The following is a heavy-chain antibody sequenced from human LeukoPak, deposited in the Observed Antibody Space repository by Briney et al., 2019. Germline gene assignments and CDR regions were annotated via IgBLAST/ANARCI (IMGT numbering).Heavy chain of an antibody. Sequence: PSETLSLTCAVYGGSFSGYYSSWIRQPPGKGLEWIGEINHSGSTNYNPSLKSRVTISVDTSKNQFSLKLSSVTAADTAVYYCARDFHLVVVSAAYYYYYYMDVWGKGTTVTVSS. CDR2: INHSGST. CDR3: ARDFHLVVVSAAYYYYYYMDV. CDR1: GGSFSGYY. J-gene: IGHJ6*03. V-gene: IGHV4-34*01. D-gene: IGHD2-2*01.